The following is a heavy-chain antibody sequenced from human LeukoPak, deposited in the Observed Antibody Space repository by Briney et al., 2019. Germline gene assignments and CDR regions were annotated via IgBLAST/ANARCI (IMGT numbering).Heavy chain of an antibody. CDR3: ARADSSGYYQRRDTFDI. CDR1: GGTFSSYA. J-gene: IGHJ3*02. Sequence: SVKVSCKASGGTFSSYAISWVRQAPGQGLEWRGRIIPIFGIANYAQKFQGRVTITADKSTSTAYMELSSLRSEDTAVYYCARADSSGYYQRRDTFDIWGQGTMVTVSS. CDR2: IIPIFGIA. D-gene: IGHD3-22*01. V-gene: IGHV1-69*04.